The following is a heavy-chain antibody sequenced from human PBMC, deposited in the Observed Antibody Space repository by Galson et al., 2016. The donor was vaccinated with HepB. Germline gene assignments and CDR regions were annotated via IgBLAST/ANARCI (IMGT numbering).Heavy chain of an antibody. CDR1: GGSISSGVHY. J-gene: IGHJ6*02. V-gene: IGHV4-31*03. CDR3: ARMGVTSRVYFYAMDV. D-gene: IGHD2-2*01. CDR2: IFYTGGT. Sequence: TLSLTCTVSGGSISSGVHYWSWVRQHPGKGLEWIGYIFYTGGTYYNPSLKSRVTITVDTSQSQFSLNLNSVTAADTAVYYCARMGVTSRVYFYAMDVWGQGTTVTVSS.